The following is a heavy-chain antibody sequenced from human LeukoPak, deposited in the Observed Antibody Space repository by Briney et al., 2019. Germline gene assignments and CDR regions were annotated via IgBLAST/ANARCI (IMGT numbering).Heavy chain of an antibody. CDR2: IKSKAEGETK. J-gene: IGHJ4*02. CDR3: ATGIVTGTSR. CDR1: RITFSNAW. D-gene: IGHD1-20*01. Sequence: GGSLRLSCAVSRITFSNAWPSWVRQAPGKGLEWVGRIKSKAEGETKEYAASVKGRFTISRDDSRSRLYLQMRSVKTEDTAVYYCATGIVTGTSRWGQGTLVAVSS. V-gene: IGHV3-15*01.